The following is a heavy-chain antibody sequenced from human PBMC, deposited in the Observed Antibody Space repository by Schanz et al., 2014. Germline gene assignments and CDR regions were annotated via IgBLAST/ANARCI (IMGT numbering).Heavy chain of an antibody. CDR3: ARHRVYGAFDL. V-gene: IGHV4-59*08. J-gene: IGHJ4*02. CDR2: IYDRGST. D-gene: IGHD4-17*01. Sequence: QVQLQESGPGLVKPSETLSLTCTVPSDSISHYYLSWIRQPPGKELEWVAFIYDRGSTSYNPSLNRRFPISLDTAKNNFSMKLPSVTAADTAVYYCARHRVYGAFDLWGQGTLVTVSS. CDR1: SDSISHYY.